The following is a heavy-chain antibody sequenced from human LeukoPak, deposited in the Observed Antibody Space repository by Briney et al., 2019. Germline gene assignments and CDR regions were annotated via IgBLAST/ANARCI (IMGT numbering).Heavy chain of an antibody. J-gene: IGHJ4*02. CDR1: GFTFRSYA. D-gene: IGHD3-22*01. CDR2: ISSSGGST. Sequence: PGGSLRLSCAASGFTFRSYAMSWVRQAPGKGLEWVSAISSSGGSTYYADSVRGRFTISRDNSKNTQYLQMNSLRVEDTAVYYCAKVGSGYDDHLDFWGQGILVTVSS. CDR3: AKVGSGYDDHLDF. V-gene: IGHV3-23*01.